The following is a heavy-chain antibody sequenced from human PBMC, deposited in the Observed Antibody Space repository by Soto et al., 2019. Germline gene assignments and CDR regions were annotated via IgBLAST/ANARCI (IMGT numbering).Heavy chain of an antibody. J-gene: IGHJ4*02. V-gene: IGHV1-69*01. CDR3: ARLGYCSGGSCSPPEDY. CDR2: IIPIFGTA. D-gene: IGHD2-15*01. CDR1: GGTFSSYA. Sequence: QVQLVQSGAEVKKPGSSVKVSCKASGGTFSSYAISWVRQAPGQGLEWMGGIIPIFGTANYAQKFQGRVTITADESTSTAYMELSSLSSEDTAVYYCARLGYCSGGSCSPPEDYWGQGTLVTVSS.